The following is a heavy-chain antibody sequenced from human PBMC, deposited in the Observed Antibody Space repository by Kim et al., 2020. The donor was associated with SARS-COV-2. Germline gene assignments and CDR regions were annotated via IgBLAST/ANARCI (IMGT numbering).Heavy chain of an antibody. D-gene: IGHD5-12*01. CDR2: IYYSGST. J-gene: IGHJ4*02. Sequence: SETLSLTCTVSGGSISSSSYYWGWIRQPPGKGLEWIGSIYYSGSTYYNPSLKSRVTISVDTSKIQFSLKLSSVTAADTAVYYCASVDIVATTPRFGGQGTLVTVSS. CDR1: GGSISSSSYY. CDR3: ASVDIVATTPRF. V-gene: IGHV4-39*01.